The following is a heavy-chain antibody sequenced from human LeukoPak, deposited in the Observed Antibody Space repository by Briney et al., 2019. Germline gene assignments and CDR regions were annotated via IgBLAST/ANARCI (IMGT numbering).Heavy chain of an antibody. V-gene: IGHV1-2*04. CDR2: INPNSGGT. CDR3: ARGKYSSGWYGDY. D-gene: IGHD6-19*01. J-gene: IGHJ4*02. CDR1: GYTFTGYY. Sequence: ASVKVSCKASGYTFTGYYMHWVRQAPGQGLEWMGWINPNSGGTNYAQKFQGWVTMTRDTSISTAYMELSRLRSDDTAMYYCARGKYSSGWYGDYWGQGTLVTVSS.